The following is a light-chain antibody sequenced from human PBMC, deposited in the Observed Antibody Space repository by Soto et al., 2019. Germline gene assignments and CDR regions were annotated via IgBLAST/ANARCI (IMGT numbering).Light chain of an antibody. CDR1: SSTMGNNY. Sequence: QAALTQPPPVSAAPGQKVTISCSGSSSTMGNNYVSWYKQLPGKAPKLLIYDNNKRPSGIPDRFSGSKSGTSATLGITGLQTGDEADYYCGTWDSSLSAVVFGGGTKVTVL. J-gene: IGLJ2*01. CDR3: GTWDSSLSAVV. V-gene: IGLV1-51*01. CDR2: DNN.